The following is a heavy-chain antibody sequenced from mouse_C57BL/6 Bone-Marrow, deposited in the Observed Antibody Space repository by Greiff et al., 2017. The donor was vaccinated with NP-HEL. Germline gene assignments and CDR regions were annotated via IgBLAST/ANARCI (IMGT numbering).Heavy chain of an antibody. CDR1: GFNIKDYY. CDR2: IDPEDGET. J-gene: IGHJ4*01. D-gene: IGHD1-1*01. CDR3: ANYYGSSYVDY. V-gene: IGHV14-2*01. Sequence: EVKVVESGAELVKPGASVKLSCTASGFNIKDYYMHWVKQRTEQGLEWIGRIDPEDGETKYAPKFQGKATITADTSSNTAYLQLSSLTSEDTAVYYCANYYGSSYVDYWGQGTSVTVSS.